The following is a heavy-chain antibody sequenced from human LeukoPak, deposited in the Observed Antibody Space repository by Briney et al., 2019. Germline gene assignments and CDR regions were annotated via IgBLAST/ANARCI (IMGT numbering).Heavy chain of an antibody. J-gene: IGHJ4*02. CDR1: AFTFSSYA. D-gene: IGHD3-22*01. Sequence: PGGSLSLSCAAAAFTFSSYAMHWVRQATGKGLEWVAVISYDGSNKYYADSVKGRFTISRDNSKNTLYLQMNSLRAEDTAVYYCARDRYYYDSSGPIDYWGQGTLVTVSS. CDR3: ARDRYYYDSSGPIDY. CDR2: ISYDGSNK. V-gene: IGHV3-30*04.